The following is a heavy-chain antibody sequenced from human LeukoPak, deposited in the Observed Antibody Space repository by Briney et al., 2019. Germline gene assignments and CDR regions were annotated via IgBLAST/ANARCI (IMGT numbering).Heavy chain of an antibody. D-gene: IGHD3-22*01. J-gene: IGHJ4*02. Sequence: GASVKVSCKASGYTFTGYYMHWVRQAPGQGVEWMGWISAYSGDTNYAQKLQGRVTMTTDTSTGTAYMELRSLSSDDTALYYCARAGYYDSRGYSDYWGQGTLVTVSS. CDR2: ISAYSGDT. V-gene: IGHV1-18*04. CDR3: ARAGYYDSRGYSDY. CDR1: GYTFTGYY.